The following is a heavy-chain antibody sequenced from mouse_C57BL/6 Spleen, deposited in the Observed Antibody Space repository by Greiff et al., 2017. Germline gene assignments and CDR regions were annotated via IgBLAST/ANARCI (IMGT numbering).Heavy chain of an antibody. CDR3: TTRYDYDGAWFAY. CDR1: GYTFTSYW. Sequence: VHVKQSGTVLARPGASVKMSCKTSGYTFTSYWMHWVKQRPGQGLEWIGAIYPGNSDTSYNQKFKGKAKLTAVTSASTAYMELSSLTNEDSAVYYCTTRYDYDGAWFAYWGQGTLVTVSA. CDR2: IYPGNSDT. D-gene: IGHD2-4*01. V-gene: IGHV1-5*01. J-gene: IGHJ3*01.